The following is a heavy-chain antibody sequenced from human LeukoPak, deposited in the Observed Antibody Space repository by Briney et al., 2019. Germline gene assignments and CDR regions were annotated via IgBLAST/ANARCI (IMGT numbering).Heavy chain of an antibody. V-gene: IGHV4-4*07. J-gene: IGHJ5*02. D-gene: IGHD1-1*01. CDR2: IYTSGST. CDR3: ARHSTPGTNLNWFDP. Sequence: SETLSLTCTVSGGSISSYYWSWIRQPAGRGLEWIGRIYTSGSTHYNPSLKSRVTMSVDTSKNQFSLKLSSVTAADTAVYYFARHSTPGTNLNWFDPWGQGTLVTVSS. CDR1: GGSISSYY.